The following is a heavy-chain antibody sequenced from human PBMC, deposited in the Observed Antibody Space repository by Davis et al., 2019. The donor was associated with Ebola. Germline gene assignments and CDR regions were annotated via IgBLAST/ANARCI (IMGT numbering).Heavy chain of an antibody. CDR2: ISGSGGST. J-gene: IGHJ6*02. CDR3: AKDSGWYVDYYGMDV. D-gene: IGHD6-19*01. V-gene: IGHV3-23*01. CDR1: GFTFSSYA. Sequence: PGGSLRLSCAASGFTFSSYAMSWVRQAPGKGLEWVSAISGSGGSTYYADSVKGRFTISRDNSKNTLYLQMNSLRAEDTAVYYCAKDSGWYVDYYGMDVWGQGTTVTVSS.